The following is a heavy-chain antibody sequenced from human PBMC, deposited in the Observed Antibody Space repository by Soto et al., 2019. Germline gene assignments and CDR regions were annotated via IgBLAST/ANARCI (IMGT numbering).Heavy chain of an antibody. CDR2: ISSSGSTI. D-gene: IGHD6-6*01. V-gene: IGHV3-11*01. CDR1: GFTFSDYY. J-gene: IGHJ1*01. CDR3: ARDREDSSSDPKYFQH. Sequence: GGSLRLSCAASGFTFSDYYMSWIRQAPGKGLEWVSYISSSGSTIYYADSVKGRFTISRDNAKNSLYLQMNSLRAEDTAVYYCARDREDSSSDPKYFQHWGQGTLVTVSS.